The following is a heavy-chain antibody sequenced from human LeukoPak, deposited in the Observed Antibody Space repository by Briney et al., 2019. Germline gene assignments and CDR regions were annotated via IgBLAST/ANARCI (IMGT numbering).Heavy chain of an antibody. D-gene: IGHD6-13*01. V-gene: IGHV3-30*18. Sequence: PGGSLRLSCAASGFTFSSYGMHWVRQAPGKGLEWVAVISYDGSNKYYADSVKGRFTISRDNSKNTLYLQMNSLRAEDTAVYYCAKDGKQQLVNWGQGTLVTVSS. J-gene: IGHJ4*02. CDR3: AKDGKQQLVN. CDR2: ISYDGSNK. CDR1: GFTFSSYG.